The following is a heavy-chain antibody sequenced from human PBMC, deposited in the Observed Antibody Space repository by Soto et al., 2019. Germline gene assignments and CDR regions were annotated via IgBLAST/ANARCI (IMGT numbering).Heavy chain of an antibody. CDR2: ISYDGSNK. Sequence: PGGSLRLSCAASGFTFSYYGIHWVRQAPGKGLEWLAVISYDGSNKYYADSVKGRFTISRDNSKNTLYLYMKSLRAEDTAVYYCAKAYYDFWSGYYQASHYYGMDVWGQGTTVTVSS. CDR1: GFTFSYYG. V-gene: IGHV3-30*18. J-gene: IGHJ6*02. D-gene: IGHD3-3*01. CDR3: AKAYYDFWSGYYQASHYYGMDV.